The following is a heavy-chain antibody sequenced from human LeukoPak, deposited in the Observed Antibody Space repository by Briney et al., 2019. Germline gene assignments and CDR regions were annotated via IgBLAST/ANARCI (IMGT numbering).Heavy chain of an antibody. CDR1: GFIFSSYW. CDR3: ARDPYSGGYSSYYYYYMDV. J-gene: IGHJ6*03. V-gene: IGHV3-74*01. D-gene: IGHD1-26*01. CDR2: INTDGSST. Sequence: GGSLRLSCAASGFIFSSYWMHWVRHAPGKGLAWVSRINTDGSSTSYADSVRGRFTISRDNSKSTLSLQMNSLRAEDTAVYYCARDPYSGGYSSYYYYYMDVWGKGTTVTVSS.